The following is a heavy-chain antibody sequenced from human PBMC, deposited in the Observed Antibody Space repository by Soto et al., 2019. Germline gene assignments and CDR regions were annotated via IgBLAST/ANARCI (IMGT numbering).Heavy chain of an antibody. V-gene: IGHV1-18*01. CDR1: GYTFTDYG. Sequence: QVQLVQSGAEVKKPGASVKVSCKASGYTFTDYGISWVRQAPGQGLEWMGWISTYNGDTNYAQNLQGRLTMTTDTSTSTDYMELTSLRSDDTALYYCAREYCTSTSCYGSDFWGQGTLVTVSS. D-gene: IGHD2-2*01. CDR2: ISTYNGDT. J-gene: IGHJ4*02. CDR3: AREYCTSTSCYGSDF.